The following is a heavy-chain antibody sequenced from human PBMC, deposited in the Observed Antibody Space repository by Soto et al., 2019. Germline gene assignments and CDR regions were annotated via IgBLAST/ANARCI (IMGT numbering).Heavy chain of an antibody. J-gene: IGHJ6*04. CDR1: CSSY. CDR3: ARRLYYDSRGFEGGGMAV. CDR2: IYYSGST. D-gene: IGHD3-22*01. V-gene: IGHV4-39*01. Sequence: CSSYRGRKRKPPGKGLEWIGSIYYSGSTYYNPSLKSRVTISVDTSKNQFSLKLSSVTAADTAVYYCARRLYYDSRGFEGGGMAVWGKGTTVTVSS.